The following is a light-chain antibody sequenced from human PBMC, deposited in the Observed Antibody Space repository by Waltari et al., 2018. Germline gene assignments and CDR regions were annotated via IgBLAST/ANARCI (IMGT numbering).Light chain of an antibody. CDR3: QQRSSWGFT. Sequence: EIVLTQSPATVSLSPGERATLSCRASQSVTTLLAWYQQRPGQAPRLPIYDASNRATGIPARFSGSGFGTGFTLTISNLDPEDSAIYYCQQRSSWGFTFGPGTKVEIK. V-gene: IGKV3-11*01. J-gene: IGKJ3*01. CDR1: QSVTTL. CDR2: DAS.